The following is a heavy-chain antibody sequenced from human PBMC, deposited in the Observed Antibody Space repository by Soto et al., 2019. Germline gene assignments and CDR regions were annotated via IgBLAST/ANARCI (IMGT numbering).Heavy chain of an antibody. Sequence: PSETLSLTCTVSGGSISSSSYYWGWIRQPPGKGLEWIGSIYYSGSTYYNPPLKSRVTISVDTSKNQFSLKLSSVTAADTAVYYCAGSGLERRPFFYWGQGALVTVSS. CDR1: GGSISSSSYY. J-gene: IGHJ4*02. CDR2: IYYSGST. CDR3: AGSGLERRPFFY. D-gene: IGHD1-1*01. V-gene: IGHV4-39*01.